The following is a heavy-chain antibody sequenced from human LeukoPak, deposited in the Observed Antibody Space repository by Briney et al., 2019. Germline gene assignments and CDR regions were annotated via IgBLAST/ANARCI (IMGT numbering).Heavy chain of an antibody. V-gene: IGHV3-74*01. CDR1: GFTFSSYW. J-gene: IGHJ4*02. CDR2: INSDGSST. Sequence: PGGSLRLSCAASGFTFSSYWMHWVRQAPGKGLVWVSRINSDGSSTSYAESVKGRFTISRDNAKNTLYLQMNSLRAEDTAVYYCAGPGYSSSWYGLDYWGQGTLVTVSS. D-gene: IGHD6-13*01. CDR3: AGPGYSSSWYGLDY.